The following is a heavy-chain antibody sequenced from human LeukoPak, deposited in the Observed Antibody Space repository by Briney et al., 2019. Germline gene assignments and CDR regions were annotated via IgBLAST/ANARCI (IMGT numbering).Heavy chain of an antibody. CDR1: GLTFSNHW. Sequence: GGSLRLSCAASGLTFSNHWMHWVRQAPGKGLMWVSRINRGGSRTDYADSVKGRFTISRDDAKNTLYLQLNSLRAEDTAVYFCARGGSDTAMAHDYWGQGTLVTVSS. V-gene: IGHV3-74*01. D-gene: IGHD5-18*01. J-gene: IGHJ4*02. CDR3: ARGGSDTAMAHDY. CDR2: INRGGSRT.